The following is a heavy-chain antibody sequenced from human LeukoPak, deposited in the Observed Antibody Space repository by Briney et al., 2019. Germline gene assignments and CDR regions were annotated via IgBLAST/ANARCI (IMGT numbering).Heavy chain of an antibody. Sequence: SETLSLTCTVSGDSFSSVTDYWAWIRQPPGKGLEWIGEINHSGSTNYNPSLKSRVTISVDTSKNQFSLKLSSVTAADTAVYYCARGFTMVRGVISYFDYWGQGTLVTVSS. V-gene: IGHV4-34*01. J-gene: IGHJ4*02. D-gene: IGHD3-10*01. CDR1: GDSFSSVTDY. CDR2: INHSGST. CDR3: ARGFTMVRGVISYFDY.